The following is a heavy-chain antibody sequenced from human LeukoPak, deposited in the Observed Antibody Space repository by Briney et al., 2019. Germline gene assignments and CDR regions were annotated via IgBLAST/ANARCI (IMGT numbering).Heavy chain of an antibody. CDR1: GYTFTSYY. V-gene: IGHV1-46*01. J-gene: IGHJ4*02. CDR3: ARESLRGYCGSANCPNDY. CDR2: INPSSGST. Sequence: ASVKVSCKASGYTFTSYYMHSGRQAPGQGLEWMGIINPSSGSTTYAQKFQGRVTMTRDTSTSTVYMELSSLTYEDKAVYYCARESLRGYCGSANCPNDYWGQGTLVTVSS. D-gene: IGHD2-2*01.